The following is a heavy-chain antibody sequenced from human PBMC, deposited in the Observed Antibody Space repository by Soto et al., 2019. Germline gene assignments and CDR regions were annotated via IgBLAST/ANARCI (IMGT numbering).Heavy chain of an antibody. CDR2: IIPILGIA. Sequence: SVKVSCKASGGTFSSYTISWVRQAPGQGLEWMGRIIPILGIANYAQKFQGRVTITADKSTSTAYMELSSLRSEDTAVYYCAREEKVPAATYYYYYMDVWGKGTTVTVSS. V-gene: IGHV1-69*04. D-gene: IGHD2-2*01. CDR1: GGTFSSYT. J-gene: IGHJ6*03. CDR3: AREEKVPAATYYYYYMDV.